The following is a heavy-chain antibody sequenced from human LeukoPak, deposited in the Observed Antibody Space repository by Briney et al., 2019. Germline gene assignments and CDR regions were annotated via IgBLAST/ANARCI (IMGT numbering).Heavy chain of an antibody. J-gene: IGHJ6*03. CDR2: IIPVFGTA. CDR3: ASYSSSWNPPYYYYMDV. Sequence: SVKVSCKASGGTFSTYVISWVRQAPGQGLEWMGGIIPVFGTANYAEKFQDRVTITADESTSTAYMELSSLRSEDTAVYYCASYSSSWNPPYYYYMDVWGKGTTVTISS. CDR1: GGTFSTYV. V-gene: IGHV1-69*13. D-gene: IGHD6-13*01.